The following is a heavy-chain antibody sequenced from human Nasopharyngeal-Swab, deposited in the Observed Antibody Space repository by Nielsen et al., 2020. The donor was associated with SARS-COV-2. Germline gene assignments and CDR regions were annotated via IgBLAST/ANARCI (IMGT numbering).Heavy chain of an antibody. Sequence: ETLSLTCAVSGYSISSGYYWGWIRQPPGKGLEWIGSIYHSGSTYYNPSLKSRVTISVDTSKNQFSLKLSSVTAADTAVYYCATYYGSGLYYYMDVWGKGTTVTVSS. D-gene: IGHD3-10*01. CDR2: IYHSGST. CDR3: ATYYGSGLYYYMDV. J-gene: IGHJ6*03. V-gene: IGHV4-38-2*01. CDR1: GYSISSGYY.